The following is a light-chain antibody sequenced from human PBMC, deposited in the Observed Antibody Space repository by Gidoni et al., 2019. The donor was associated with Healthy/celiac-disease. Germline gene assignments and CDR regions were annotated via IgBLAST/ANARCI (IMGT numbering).Light chain of an antibody. CDR1: ALSKEQ. CDR3: QSADSSGPRV. Sequence: SYELTQPPSVSVYPGQTARITCSGDALSKEQAYWYQQKPGQAPVLVRFKDSERPSGIPERFSGSSSGTTVTLTISGVQAEDEADYYCQSADSSGPRVFGGGSKLTVL. CDR2: KDS. J-gene: IGLJ3*02. V-gene: IGLV3-25*03.